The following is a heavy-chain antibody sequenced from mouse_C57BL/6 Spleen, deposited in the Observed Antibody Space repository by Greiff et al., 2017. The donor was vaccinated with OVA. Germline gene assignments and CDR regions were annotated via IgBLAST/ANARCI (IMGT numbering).Heavy chain of an antibody. CDR2: ISYDGSN. CDR3: ARDGETGGYFDY. V-gene: IGHV3-6*01. Sequence: VQLKESGPGLVKPSQSLSLTCSVTGYSITSGYYWYWIRQFPGNKLEWLGFISYDGSNNYNPSLKNRTTLTSDTSTNQFCLKLNSVTTEDTSTYDCARDGETGGYFDYWGQGTTLTVSS. D-gene: IGHD1-1*02. CDR1: GYSITSGYY. J-gene: IGHJ2*01.